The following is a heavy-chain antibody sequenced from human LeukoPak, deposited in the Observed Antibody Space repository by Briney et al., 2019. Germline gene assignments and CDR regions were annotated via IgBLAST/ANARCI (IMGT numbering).Heavy chain of an antibody. CDR3: AKVGGGDYYYYMDV. V-gene: IGHV3-23*01. Sequence: GGSLRLSCAASGFTFSSYATSWVRQAPGKGLEWVSAISGSGSSTYYADSVKGRFSISRDNSKNTLYLQMSSLRAEDTAVYYCAKVGGGDYYYYMDVWGKGTMVTVSS. J-gene: IGHJ6*03. CDR1: GFTFSSYA. CDR2: ISGSGSST. D-gene: IGHD3-16*01.